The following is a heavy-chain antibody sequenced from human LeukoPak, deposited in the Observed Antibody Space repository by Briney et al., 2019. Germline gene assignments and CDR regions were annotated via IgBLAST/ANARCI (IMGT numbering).Heavy chain of an antibody. CDR2: INAGNGNT. V-gene: IGHV1-3*01. CDR3: ARTEMATILDFGY. D-gene: IGHD5-24*01. Sequence: ASVKVSCKASGYTFTSYAMHWVRQAPGQRLEWMGWINAGNGNTKYSRKFQGRVTITRDTSASTAYMELSSLRSEDTAVFYCARTEMATILDFGYWGQGTLVTVSS. J-gene: IGHJ4*02. CDR1: GYTFTSYA.